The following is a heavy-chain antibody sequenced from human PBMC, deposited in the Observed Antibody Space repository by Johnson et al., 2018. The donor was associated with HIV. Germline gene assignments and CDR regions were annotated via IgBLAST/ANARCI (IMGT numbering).Heavy chain of an antibody. CDR2: INADGRST. V-gene: IGHV3-74*01. CDR1: GFTFGRYW. J-gene: IGHJ3*02. D-gene: IGHD6-13*01. CDR3: AREIAAAGVDTVDI. Sequence: VQLVESGGGLVQPGGSLRLSCAASGFTFGRYWMHWVRQAPGKGLVWVSRINADGRSTTYADSVKGRFTISRDNAQNTLYLQMNSLRAEGTAVYYCAREIAAAGVDTVDIWGQGTMVTVSS.